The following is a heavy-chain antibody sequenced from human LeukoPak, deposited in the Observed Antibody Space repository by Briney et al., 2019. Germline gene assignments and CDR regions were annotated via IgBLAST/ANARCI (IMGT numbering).Heavy chain of an antibody. J-gene: IGHJ4*02. Sequence: GGSLRLSCAASGFTFSSYAMHWVRQAPGKGLECVAVISYDGSNKYYADSVKGRFTISRDNSKNTLYLQMNSLRAEDTAVYYCVHACGGDCSVFDYWGQGTLVTVSS. CDR3: VHACGGDCSVFDY. CDR1: GFTFSSYA. V-gene: IGHV3-30-3*01. CDR2: ISYDGSNK. D-gene: IGHD2-21*02.